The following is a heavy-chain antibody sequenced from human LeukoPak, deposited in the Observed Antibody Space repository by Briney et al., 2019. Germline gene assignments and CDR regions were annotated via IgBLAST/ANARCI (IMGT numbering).Heavy chain of an antibody. CDR3: ASKDDYGDYELDY. Sequence: LRLSCAASGFTFSSYEMNWVRQAPGKGLEWVGGINHSGGTNYNPSLKSRVTISVDTSKNQFSLKLSSVTAADTAVYYCASKDDYGDYELDYWGQGTLVTVSS. CDR2: INHSGGT. D-gene: IGHD4-17*01. V-gene: IGHV4-34*01. J-gene: IGHJ4*02. CDR1: GFTFSSYE.